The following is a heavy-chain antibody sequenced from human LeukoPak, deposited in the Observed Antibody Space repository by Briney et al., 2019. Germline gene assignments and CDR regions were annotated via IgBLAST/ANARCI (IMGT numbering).Heavy chain of an antibody. V-gene: IGHV3-30*02. CDR1: GFTFMSYG. CDR3: AKDRCSSTSCYFFDY. CDR2: IRYDGSNK. Sequence: GGSLRLSCAASGFTFMSYGMHWVRQAPGKGLEWVAFIRYDGSNKYYADSVKGRFTISRDNSQNTLYLHMNSLRPEDTAVYYCAKDRCSSTSCYFFDYWAQGTLVTVSS. J-gene: IGHJ4*02. D-gene: IGHD2-2*01.